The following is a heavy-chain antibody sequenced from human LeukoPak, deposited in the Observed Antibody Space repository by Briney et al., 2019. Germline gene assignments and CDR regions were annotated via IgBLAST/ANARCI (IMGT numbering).Heavy chain of an antibody. J-gene: IGHJ4*02. D-gene: IGHD1-1*01. Sequence: GGSLRLSCTASGFPFSDYSMNWVRQAPGKGLEWISYVGISSGNTKYADSVKGRFTISADNARNSLYLQMNSLRVEDTAVYYCARDHNYAFDNWGQGTLVSVSS. CDR2: VGISSGNT. V-gene: IGHV3-48*04. CDR1: GFPFSDYS. CDR3: ARDHNYAFDN.